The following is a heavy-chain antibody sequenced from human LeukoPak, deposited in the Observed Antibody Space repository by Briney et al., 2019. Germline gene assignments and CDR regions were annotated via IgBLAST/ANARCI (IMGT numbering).Heavy chain of an antibody. CDR2: FDPEDGGT. D-gene: IGHD2-2*01. Sequence: ASVKVSCKVSGYTLTELSMHWVRQAPGKGLEWMGGFDPEDGGTIYAQQFQGRVTMTEDTSTDTAYMELSSLRSEDTAVYYCATENCSSTSCYYWYFDLWGRGTLVTVSS. J-gene: IGHJ2*01. CDR3: ATENCSSTSCYYWYFDL. V-gene: IGHV1-24*01. CDR1: GYTLTELS.